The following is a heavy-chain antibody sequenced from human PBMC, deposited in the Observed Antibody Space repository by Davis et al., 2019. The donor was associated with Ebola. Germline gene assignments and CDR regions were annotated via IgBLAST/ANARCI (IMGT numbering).Heavy chain of an antibody. D-gene: IGHD1-7*01. CDR3: ARGGDYNWNSLTGMDV. CDR2: INPRDSYT. CDR1: GYSFAGYW. J-gene: IGHJ6*02. Sequence: GESLKISCKGSGYSFAGYWISWVRQMPGKGLEWVGRINPRDSYTFYSPLFQGHVTISADTSINTAYLQWRSLKASDTAMYYCARGGDYNWNSLTGMDVWGQGTTVTVPS. V-gene: IGHV5-10-1*01.